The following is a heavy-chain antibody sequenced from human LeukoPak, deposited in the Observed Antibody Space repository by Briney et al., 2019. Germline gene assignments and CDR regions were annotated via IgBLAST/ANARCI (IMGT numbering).Heavy chain of an antibody. CDR3: ARDAPSKMATINYFDY. D-gene: IGHD5-24*01. J-gene: IGHJ4*02. CDR1: GFTFSSYS. Sequence: GGSLRLSCAASGFTFSSYSMNWVRQAPGKGLEWVSSISSSSSYIYYADSVKGRFTISRDNAKNSLYLQMNSLRAEDTAVYYCARDAPSKMATINYFDYWGQGTLVTVSS. CDR2: ISSSSSYI. V-gene: IGHV3-21*01.